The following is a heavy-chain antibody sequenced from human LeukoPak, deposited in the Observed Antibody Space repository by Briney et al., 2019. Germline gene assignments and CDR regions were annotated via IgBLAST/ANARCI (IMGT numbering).Heavy chain of an antibody. Sequence: GGSLRLSCAASGFTFSSYAMHWVRQAPGKGLEWVAVISHDGSNKYYADSVKGRFIISRDNFKNTLFLQMNSLSAEDTTVYYCARDFSRYSVRYVDYWGQGTLVTVSS. CDR1: GFTFSSYA. D-gene: IGHD1-26*01. CDR2: ISHDGSNK. V-gene: IGHV3-30*07. J-gene: IGHJ4*02. CDR3: ARDFSRYSVRYVDY.